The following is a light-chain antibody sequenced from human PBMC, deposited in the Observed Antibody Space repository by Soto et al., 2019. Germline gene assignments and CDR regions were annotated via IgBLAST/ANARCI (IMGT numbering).Light chain of an antibody. J-gene: IGKJ5*01. CDR2: GAS. CDR1: QSVSSSY. Sequence: EIVLTQSPGTLSLSPGERATLSCRASQSVSSSYLAWYQQKPGQAPRLLIYGASSRATGIPDRFSGSGSGTDFTLTLSSLEPEDIAVYYCQQYGSSPLGHFDQATRLVIK. V-gene: IGKV3-20*01. CDR3: QQYGSSPLGH.